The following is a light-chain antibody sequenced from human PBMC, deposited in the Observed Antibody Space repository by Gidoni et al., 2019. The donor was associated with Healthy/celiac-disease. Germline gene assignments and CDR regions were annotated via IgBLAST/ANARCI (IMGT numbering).Light chain of an antibody. CDR2: KVS. V-gene: IGKV2-30*01. Sequence: DVVMTQSPLSLPVTLGQPASISCRSSQSLVYSDGNTYLNWFQQRPGQSPRRLIYKVSNRDSGVPDRFSGSGSGTDFTLKISRVEAEDFGVYYCMQGTHPYTFGQGTKLEIK. CDR3: MQGTHPYT. CDR1: QSLVYSDGNTY. J-gene: IGKJ2*01.